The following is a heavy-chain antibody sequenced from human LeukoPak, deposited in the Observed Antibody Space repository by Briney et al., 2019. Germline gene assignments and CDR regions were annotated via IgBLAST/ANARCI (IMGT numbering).Heavy chain of an antibody. CDR2: INHSGST. CDR1: GGSISSYY. J-gene: IGHJ5*02. V-gene: IGHV4-34*01. Sequence: SETLSLTCTVSGGSISSYYWSWIRQPAGKGLEWIGEINHSGSTNYNPSLKSRVTISVDTSKNQFSLKLSSVTAADTAVYYCARDRYHYGSGSYSNWFDPWGQGTLATVSS. CDR3: ARDRYHYGSGSYSNWFDP. D-gene: IGHD3-10*01.